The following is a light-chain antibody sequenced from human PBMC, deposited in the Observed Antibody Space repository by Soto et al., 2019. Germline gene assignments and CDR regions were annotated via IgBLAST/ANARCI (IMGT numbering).Light chain of an antibody. Sequence: EIVMTQSPATLSVSPGERATLSCRATQGIGTNLAWYQQRPGQAPRLLIYGASTRATDIPARFSGSASGTEFTLTITSLQSEDFAVYYCQQYNYWPITFGQGTRLEIK. CDR2: GAS. V-gene: IGKV3D-15*01. CDR3: QQYNYWPIT. J-gene: IGKJ5*01. CDR1: QGIGTN.